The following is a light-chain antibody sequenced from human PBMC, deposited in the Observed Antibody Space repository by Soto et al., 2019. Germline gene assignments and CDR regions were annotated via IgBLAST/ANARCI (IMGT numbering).Light chain of an antibody. CDR1: SSDVGSYNL. CDR3: CSYAGSIWV. CDR2: EGS. J-gene: IGLJ3*02. Sequence: QSVLTQPASVSGSPGQSITISCTGTSSDVGSYNLVSWYQQHPGKAPKLMIYEGSKRPSGVSNRFSGSKSGNTASLTISGLQAEDEADYYCCSYAGSIWVFGGGTKLPVL. V-gene: IGLV2-23*01.